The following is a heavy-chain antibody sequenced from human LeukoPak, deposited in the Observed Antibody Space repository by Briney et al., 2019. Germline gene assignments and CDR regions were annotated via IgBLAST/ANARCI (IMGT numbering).Heavy chain of an antibody. J-gene: IGHJ4*02. Sequence: PAGSLRLSCVASGFTFSTYWMSSVRQAPGKGLEWVANIKQDGDEEYYVDSVKGRCTISRYNAKNSLYLQMSRLRAEDTAVYYCARGAPDDTWTPWDYWGQGTLVTVSS. CDR1: GFTFSTYW. D-gene: IGHD3-9*01. V-gene: IGHV3-7*01. CDR3: ARGAPDDTWTPWDY. CDR2: IKQDGDEE.